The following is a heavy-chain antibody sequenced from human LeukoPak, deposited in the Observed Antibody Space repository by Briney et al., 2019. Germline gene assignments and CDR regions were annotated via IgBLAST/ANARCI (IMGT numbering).Heavy chain of an antibody. CDR2: IYSDASA. J-gene: IGHJ3*02. CDR1: GFTVSSNY. V-gene: IGHV3-66*01. CDR3: ASSVRSGHYDAFDI. Sequence: GGSLRLSCAASGFTVSSNYMSWVRQAPGKGLEWVSLIYSDASAYYADSVKGRFTTSRDNSKNMLHLQMNSLRAEDTAVYFCASSVRSGHYDAFDIWGQGTMVTVSS. D-gene: IGHD2-15*01.